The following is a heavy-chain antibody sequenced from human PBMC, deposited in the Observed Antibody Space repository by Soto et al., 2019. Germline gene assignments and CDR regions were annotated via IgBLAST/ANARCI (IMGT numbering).Heavy chain of an antibody. CDR1: GGTFSSYA. D-gene: IGHD2-15*01. J-gene: IGHJ2*01. CDR2: IIPIFGTT. V-gene: IGHV1-69*12. CDR3: ARVVTVVKSFHYWYFDL. Sequence: QVQLVQSGAEVKKPGSSVKVSCKASGGTFSSYAISWVRQAPGQGLEWMGGIIPIFGTTNYAQKFQGRVTITADESTSTAYMELSSLRSEHTAVYYCARVVTVVKSFHYWYFDLWGRGTLVTVSS.